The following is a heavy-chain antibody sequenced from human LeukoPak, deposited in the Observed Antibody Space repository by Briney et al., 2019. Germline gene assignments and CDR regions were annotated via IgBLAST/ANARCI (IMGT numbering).Heavy chain of an antibody. Sequence: GRIIPILGIANYAQKFQGRVTITADKSTSTAYMELSSLRSEDTAVYYCASTELSDTAMGDYWGQGTLVTVSS. CDR2: IIPILGIA. CDR3: ASTELSDTAMGDY. J-gene: IGHJ4*02. V-gene: IGHV1-69*02. D-gene: IGHD5-18*01.